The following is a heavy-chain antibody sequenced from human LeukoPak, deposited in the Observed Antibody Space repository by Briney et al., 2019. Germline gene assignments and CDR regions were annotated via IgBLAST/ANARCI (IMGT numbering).Heavy chain of an antibody. CDR2: IRYDGSNK. CDR3: AKRGTVHVVDTAMAGGLSFDY. J-gene: IGHJ4*02. Sequence: GGSLRLSCAASGFAFSSYGMHWVRQAPGKGLEWVAFIRYDGSNKYYADSVKGRFTISRDNSKNTLYLQMNSLRAEDTAVYYCAKRGTVHVVDTAMAGGLSFDYWGQGTLVTVSS. D-gene: IGHD5-18*01. V-gene: IGHV3-30*02. CDR1: GFAFSSYG.